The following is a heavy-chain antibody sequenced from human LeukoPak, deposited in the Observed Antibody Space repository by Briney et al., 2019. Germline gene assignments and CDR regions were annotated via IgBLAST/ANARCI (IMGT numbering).Heavy chain of an antibody. CDR1: GFTFSSYA. CDR2: IGTAGDT. CDR3: ARGPVSYDFWSGYSYYFDY. V-gene: IGHV3-13*01. Sequence: GGSLRLSCAASGFTFSSYAMSWVRQAPGKGLEWVSAIGTAGDTYYPGSVKGRFTISRDNAKNSLYLQMNSLRAEDTAVYYCARGPVSYDFWSGYSYYFDYWGQGTLVTVSS. D-gene: IGHD3-3*01. J-gene: IGHJ4*02.